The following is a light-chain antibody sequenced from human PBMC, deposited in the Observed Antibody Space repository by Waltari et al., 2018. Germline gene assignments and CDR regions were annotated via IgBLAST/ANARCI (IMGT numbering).Light chain of an antibody. Sequence: DIVMTQSPDSLAVSLGERATINCKSSQSVLYRSNNNNYLAWYQQKPGQPPNLLIYWASTRESGVPDRFSGSGSGTDFTLTISSLQAEDVAVYYCQQYYSTPRTFGQGTKVEIK. CDR3: QQYYSTPRT. CDR2: WAS. CDR1: QSVLYRSNNNNY. J-gene: IGKJ1*01. V-gene: IGKV4-1*01.